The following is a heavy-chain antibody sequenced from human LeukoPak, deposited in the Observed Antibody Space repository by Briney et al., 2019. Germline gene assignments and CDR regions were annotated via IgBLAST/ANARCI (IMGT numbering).Heavy chain of an antibody. CDR3: AAISYSGTWPVGY. J-gene: IGHJ4*02. V-gene: IGHV3-23*01. CDR1: GFTFSSYA. D-gene: IGHD6-6*01. CDR2: ISAGSDTT. Sequence: GGSLRLSCAASGFTFSSYAMSWVRQAPGEGLEWVSGISAGSDTTYTADSVRGRFTISRDNSNNTLYLQMNILTAEDTAVYYCAAISYSGTWPVGYWGQGILVTVTA.